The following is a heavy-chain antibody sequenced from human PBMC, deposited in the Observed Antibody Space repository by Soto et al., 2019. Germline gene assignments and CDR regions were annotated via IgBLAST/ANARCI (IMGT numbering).Heavy chain of an antibody. V-gene: IGHV4-34*01. CDR2: MSHSGGT. CDR3: ARVERGTATTVVDAFDI. CDR1: GGSVNSGNYY. Sequence: QVQLQQWGAGLLKPSETLSLTCAVFGGSVNSGNYYWSWIRQPPGKGLEWIGEMSHSGGTHFNPSLKRRVTISVDTSKNQFSLKMSYVTAADTALYYCARVERGTATTVVDAFDIWGPGTMVTVSS. J-gene: IGHJ3*02. D-gene: IGHD1-1*01.